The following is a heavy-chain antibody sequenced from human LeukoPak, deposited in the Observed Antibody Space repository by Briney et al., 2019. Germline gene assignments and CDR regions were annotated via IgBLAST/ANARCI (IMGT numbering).Heavy chain of an antibody. J-gene: IGHJ3*02. CDR3: AREEEPPGGGAFDI. V-gene: IGHV4-34*01. Sequence: SETLSLTCAVYGGSFSGYYWSWIRQPPGKGLEWIGEINHSGSTNYNPSLKSRATISVDTSKNQFSLKLSSVTAADTAVYYCAREEEPPGGGAFDIWGQGTMVTVSS. D-gene: IGHD1-14*01. CDR2: INHSGST. CDR1: GGSFSGYY.